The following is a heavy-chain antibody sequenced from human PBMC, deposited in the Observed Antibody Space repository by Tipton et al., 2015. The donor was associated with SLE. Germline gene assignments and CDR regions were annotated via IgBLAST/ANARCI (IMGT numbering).Heavy chain of an antibody. CDR1: AGSIVSGRYS. D-gene: IGHD6-19*01. V-gene: IGHV4-30-2*01. CDR2: VYHSGSA. CDR3: ASEILRDYGSAWGPDY. J-gene: IGHJ4*02. Sequence: TLSLTCTVSAGSIVSGRYSWNWIRQPPGKGLEWIGYVYHSGSAYYNPSLKSRVTISVDRSRNQFSLKLSSVTAADTAVYYCASEILRDYGSAWGPDYWGQGTLVTVSS.